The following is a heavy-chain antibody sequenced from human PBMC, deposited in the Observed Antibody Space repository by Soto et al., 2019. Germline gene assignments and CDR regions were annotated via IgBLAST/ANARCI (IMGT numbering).Heavy chain of an antibody. CDR3: ASSPYSFYYDSSSYRSGAFDS. V-gene: IGHV5-51*01. CDR1: GYSFTSRW. D-gene: IGHD3-22*01. CDR2: IYPGDSDT. J-gene: IGHJ3*02. Sequence: GESLKISCKASGYSFTSRWIAWVRQMPGKGLEWMGIIYPGDSDTRYSPSFQGQVTISADMSINTAYLQWSSLRASDTAIYYCASSPYSFYYDSSSYRSGAFDSWGQGTMVTVSS.